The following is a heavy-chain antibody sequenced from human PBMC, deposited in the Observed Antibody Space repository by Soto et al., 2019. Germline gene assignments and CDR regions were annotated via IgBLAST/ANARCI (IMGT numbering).Heavy chain of an antibody. CDR3: ARDSHDNSNYLSNWVDS. V-gene: IGHV4-30-4*01. Sequence: QVQLQESGPGLVKPSQTLSLTCTVSGGSISSGDYYWSWIRQPPGKGLEWIGYIYYSGSTYYNPSLKSRFTILVDTSKNPFSLKLSSVTAADTAVYYWARDSHDNSNYLSNWVDSWGQGTLVTVSS. CDR1: GGSISSGDYY. J-gene: IGHJ5*01. D-gene: IGHD4-4*01. CDR2: IYYSGST.